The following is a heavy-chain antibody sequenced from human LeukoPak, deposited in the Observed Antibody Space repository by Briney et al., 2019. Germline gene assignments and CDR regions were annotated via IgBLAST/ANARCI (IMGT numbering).Heavy chain of an antibody. CDR1: GFTFSNAW. J-gene: IGHJ3*01. D-gene: IGHD6-13*01. V-gene: IGHV3-30*18. Sequence: GGSLRLSCAASGFTFSNAWMSWVRQAPGKGLEWVAVISYDGSNKYYADSVKGRFTISRDNSKNTLYLQMNSLRAEDTAVYYCAKDPGIAAAGTLGSDWGQGTMVTVSS. CDR3: AKDPGIAAAGTLGSD. CDR2: ISYDGSNK.